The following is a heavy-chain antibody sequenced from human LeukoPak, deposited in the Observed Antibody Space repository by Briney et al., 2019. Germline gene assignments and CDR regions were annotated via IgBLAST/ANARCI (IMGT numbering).Heavy chain of an antibody. Sequence: ASVKVSCKASGDTLSTYTISWVRQAPGQGLEWKGWINPNSGGTNYAQKFQGRVTMTRDTSISTAYMELSRLRSDDTAVYYCARDLGTRTYYYYYMDVWGKGTTVTVSS. V-gene: IGHV1-2*02. J-gene: IGHJ6*03. CDR1: GDTLSTYT. D-gene: IGHD1-1*01. CDR3: ARDLGTRTYYYYYMDV. CDR2: INPNSGGT.